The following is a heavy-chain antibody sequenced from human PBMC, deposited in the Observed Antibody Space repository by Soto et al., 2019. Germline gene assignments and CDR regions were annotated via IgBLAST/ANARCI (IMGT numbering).Heavy chain of an antibody. D-gene: IGHD1-1*01. V-gene: IGHV4-59*08. Sequence: QVQLQESGPGLVKPSETLSLTCTVSGASISSYYWCWIRQTPGQGLECIGYIYYSGSTNYNPSLKIRVPTSVATSKTQFPMKLRSVTAADTAVYYCARRYGRAFDYWGQGTLVTVSS. CDR2: IYYSGST. J-gene: IGHJ4*02. CDR3: ARRYGRAFDY. CDR1: GASISSYY.